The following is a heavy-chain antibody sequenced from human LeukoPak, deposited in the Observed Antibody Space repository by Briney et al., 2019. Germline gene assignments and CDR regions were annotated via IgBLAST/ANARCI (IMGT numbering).Heavy chain of an antibody. D-gene: IGHD4-23*01. J-gene: IGHJ6*02. Sequence: GGSLRLSCAASGFTFSSYSMNWVRQAPGKGLEWVSYISSSSSTIYYADSVKGRSTISRDNAKNSLYLQMNSLRDEDTAVYYCARVQPPPTVVTPRYYYYGMDVWGQGTTVTVSS. CDR3: ARVQPPPTVVTPRYYYYGMDV. CDR2: ISSSSSTI. V-gene: IGHV3-48*02. CDR1: GFTFSSYS.